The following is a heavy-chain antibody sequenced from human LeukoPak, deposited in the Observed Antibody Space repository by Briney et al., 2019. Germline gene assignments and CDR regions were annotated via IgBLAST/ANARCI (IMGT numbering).Heavy chain of an antibody. CDR3: ASYPRYSSSPPFDF. Sequence: ASVKVSCKASEYTFTGYYLHWVRQAPGQGLEWMGRINPNTGVTNYAQKFQGRVTITRDTSISTTYMELSRLNSDDTAVYYCASYPRYSSSPPFDFWGQGTLVTVSS. CDR1: EYTFTGYY. CDR2: INPNTGVT. J-gene: IGHJ4*02. V-gene: IGHV1-2*06. D-gene: IGHD6-19*01.